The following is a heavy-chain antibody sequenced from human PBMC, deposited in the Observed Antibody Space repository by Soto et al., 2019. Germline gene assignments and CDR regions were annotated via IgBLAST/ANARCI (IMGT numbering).Heavy chain of an antibody. CDR3: ARERDGHNPNWFDL. Sequence: EVQVVETGGGLIQPGGSLRLSCAVSGFTVSINYMSWVRQPPGKGPEWVSDIYRGGSTYYADSVKGRFTISRDNSKNTLYLQMNSLRAEDTAVYYCARERDGHNPNWFDLWGQGTLVTVSS. J-gene: IGHJ5*02. CDR1: GFTVSINY. CDR2: IYRGGST. V-gene: IGHV3-53*02. D-gene: IGHD2-8*01.